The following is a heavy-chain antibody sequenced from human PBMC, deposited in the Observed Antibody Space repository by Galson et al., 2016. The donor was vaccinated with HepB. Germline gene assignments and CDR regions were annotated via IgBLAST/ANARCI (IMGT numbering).Heavy chain of an antibody. J-gene: IGHJ6*02. V-gene: IGHV3-23*01. CDR2: IGATGGAT. CDR1: GFTFSLHA. D-gene: IGHD3-16*02. CDR3: VGYTGLGGLNIVLDV. Sequence: SLRLSCAASGFTFSLHAMSWVRQAPGKGLEWVSAIGATGGATYYAESVRGRFNISRDNSKSILSLQMSSLRAEDTATYTCVGYTGLGGLNIVLDVWGRGTTVVVSS.